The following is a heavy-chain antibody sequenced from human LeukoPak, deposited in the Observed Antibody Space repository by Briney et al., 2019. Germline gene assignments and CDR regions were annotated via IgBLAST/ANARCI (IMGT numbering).Heavy chain of an antibody. D-gene: IGHD6-19*01. Sequence: PSETLSLTCTVSGGSISSGDYYWSWIRQPPGKGLEWIGYIYYSGSTYYNPSLKSRVTISVDTSKIQFSLKLSSVTAADTAVYYCARDSSDGGSGWPGGYYYYGMDVWGQGTTVTVSS. CDR3: ARDSSDGGSGWPGGYYYYGMDV. CDR2: IYYSGST. J-gene: IGHJ6*02. V-gene: IGHV4-30-4*02. CDR1: GGSISSGDYY.